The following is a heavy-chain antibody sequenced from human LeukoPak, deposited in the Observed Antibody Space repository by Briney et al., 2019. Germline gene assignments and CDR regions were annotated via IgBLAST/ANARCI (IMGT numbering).Heavy chain of an antibody. CDR3: ARARVGATDYFDY. CDR1: GGTISSSTYY. Sequence: SETLSLTCTVSGGTISSSTYYWGWIRQPPGKGLEWIGSIYYSGSTYYNPSLNSRVTISVDTSKNQFSLKVSSVTAADTAVYYCARARVGATDYFDYWGQGTLVTVSS. CDR2: IYYSGST. V-gene: IGHV4-39*07. D-gene: IGHD1-26*01. J-gene: IGHJ4*02.